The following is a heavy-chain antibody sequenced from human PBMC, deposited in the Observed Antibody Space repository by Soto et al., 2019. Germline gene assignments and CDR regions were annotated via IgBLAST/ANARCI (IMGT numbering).Heavy chain of an antibody. CDR2: ISSHSGDI. D-gene: IGHD2-2*03. Sequence: SLLLSCEAAVFSFDDYGMHWVRQGPGKGLDLVSGISSHSGDIYYVDSVKGRFTISRDNSKKSLYLQMNSLRTEDTALYYCARDNDLDRDGPFDYWGQGILVTVSS. CDR1: VFSFDDYG. J-gene: IGHJ4*02. CDR3: ARDNDLDRDGPFDY. V-gene: IGHV3-9*01.